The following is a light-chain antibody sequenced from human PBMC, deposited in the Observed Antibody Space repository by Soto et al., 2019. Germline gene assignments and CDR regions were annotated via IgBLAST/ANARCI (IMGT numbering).Light chain of an antibody. CDR2: GAS. J-gene: IGKJ1*01. CDR1: QSVSSSY. V-gene: IGKV3-20*01. CDR3: QQYGSSPRKT. Sequence: EFVLTQSPGTLSLSPGERATLSCRASQSVSSSYLAWYQQKPGQPPRLLIYGASSRATGIPDRFSGSGSGTDFTLTISRLEPEDFAVYYCQQYGSSPRKTFGQGTKVEIK.